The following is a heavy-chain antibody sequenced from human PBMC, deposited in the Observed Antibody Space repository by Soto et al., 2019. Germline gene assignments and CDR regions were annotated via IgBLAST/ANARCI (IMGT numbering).Heavy chain of an antibody. CDR2: ISRSSDHM. J-gene: IGHJ4*02. CDR3: TRAISGGPFDY. Sequence: EVQLVESGGGLVKPGGSLRLSCAASGFIFGTYSMNWVRQTPGKGLEWVSSISRSSDHMYYADSVRGRFTISRDNAKNSLFLQMNSLRAEDTAVYYCTRAISGGPFDYWGPGALVTVSS. D-gene: IGHD2-15*01. CDR1: GFIFGTYS. V-gene: IGHV3-21*01.